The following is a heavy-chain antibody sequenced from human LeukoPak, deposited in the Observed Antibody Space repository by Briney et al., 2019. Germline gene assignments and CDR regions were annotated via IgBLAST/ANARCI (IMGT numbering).Heavy chain of an antibody. V-gene: IGHV3-21*01. CDR3: ARDRDTSYDFWSGYYLRGNYYYGMDV. Sequence: KPGGSLRLSCAASGFTFSSYSMNWVRQAPGKGLEWVSSISSSSSYIYYADSVKGRFTISRDNAKNSLYLQMNSLRAEDTAVYYCARDRDTSYDFWSGYYLRGNYYYGMDVWGQGTTVTVSS. D-gene: IGHD3-3*01. CDR1: GFTFSSYS. J-gene: IGHJ6*02. CDR2: ISSSSSYI.